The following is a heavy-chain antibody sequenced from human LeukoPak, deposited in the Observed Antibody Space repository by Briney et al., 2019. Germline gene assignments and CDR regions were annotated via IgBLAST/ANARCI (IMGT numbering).Heavy chain of an antibody. Sequence: GGSLRLSCAASGFTFDDYAMHWGRQAPGKGLEWVSLISGDGGSTYYADSVKGRFTISRDNSKNSLYLQMNSLRTEDTALYYCAKDRAGGDGYYYYGMDVWGQGTTVTVSS. CDR3: AKDRAGGDGYYYYGMDV. CDR1: GFTFDDYA. D-gene: IGHD5-24*01. J-gene: IGHJ6*02. CDR2: ISGDGGST. V-gene: IGHV3-43*02.